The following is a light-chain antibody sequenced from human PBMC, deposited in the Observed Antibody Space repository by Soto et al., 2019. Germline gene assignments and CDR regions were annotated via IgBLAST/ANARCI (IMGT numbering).Light chain of an antibody. CDR2: LGS. J-gene: IGKJ2*01. V-gene: IGKV2-28*01. Sequence: DIVMTQSPLSLPVTPGEPASISCRSSQSLLHSNGYNYLDWYLQKPGQSPQLLIYLGSNRASGVPDRFSGSGSGTDFTLKISRVEAEDVGVYYCMQALQTPPAYTFGQGTKREIK. CDR1: QSLLHSNGYNY. CDR3: MQALQTPPAYT.